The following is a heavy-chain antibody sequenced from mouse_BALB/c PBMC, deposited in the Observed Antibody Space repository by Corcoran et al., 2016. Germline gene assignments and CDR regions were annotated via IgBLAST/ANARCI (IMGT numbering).Heavy chain of an antibody. CDR2: INTYTGEP. Sequence: QIQLVQSGPELKKPGETVTISCKDSGYTFTNYGMNWVKQAPGKGLKWMGWINTYTGEPTYADDFKGRFAFSLETSASTAYLQINNLKNEDTATYFCARESTEAWFAYWGQGTLVTVSA. CDR1: GYTFTNYG. V-gene: IGHV9-3-1*01. CDR3: ARESTEAWFAY. D-gene: IGHD1-1*01. J-gene: IGHJ3*01.